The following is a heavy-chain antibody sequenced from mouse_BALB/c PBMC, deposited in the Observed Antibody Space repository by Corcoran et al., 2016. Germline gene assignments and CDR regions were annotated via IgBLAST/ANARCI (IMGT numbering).Heavy chain of an antibody. V-gene: IGHV14-3*02. J-gene: IGHJ1*01. D-gene: IGHD1-2*01. CDR3: ARSLRLSYWYFDF. CDR2: IDPANGNT. Sequence: EVQLQQSGAELVKPGASVKLSCTASGFNIKDTYMHWVKQRPEQGLEWIGRIDPANGNTKDDPKFQGKTTITVDTSSNTAYLKLSRLTSEDTAVYYVARSLRLSYWYFDFWGAGTTVTVSS. CDR1: GFNIKDTY.